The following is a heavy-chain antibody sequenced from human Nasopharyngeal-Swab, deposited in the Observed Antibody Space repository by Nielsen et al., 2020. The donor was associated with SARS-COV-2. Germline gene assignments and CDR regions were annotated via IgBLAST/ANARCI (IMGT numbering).Heavy chain of an antibody. CDR3: ARRETIVGSFDY. CDR1: GGSISSYY. V-gene: IGHV4-59*08. D-gene: IGHD1-26*01. Sequence: SETLSLTCTVSGGSISSYYWTWIRQSPGKGLEWIGYTYYSGSTDYNPSLKGRVTISVDTSKNQFSLKLNSVTAADTAVYYCARRETIVGSFDYWGQGTLVTVSS. CDR2: TYYSGST. J-gene: IGHJ4*02.